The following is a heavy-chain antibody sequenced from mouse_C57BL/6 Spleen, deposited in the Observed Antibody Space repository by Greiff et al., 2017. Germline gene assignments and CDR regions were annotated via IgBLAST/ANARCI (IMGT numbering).Heavy chain of an antibody. J-gene: IGHJ3*01. CDR1: GFSLTSYG. Sequence: VQLQESGPGLVAPSQSLSITCTVSGFSLTSYGVDWVRQSPGKGLAWLGVIWGVGSSNNNSALKSRLSISKDNSKSQVFLKMNSLQTDDTAMYXCASLRGFAYWGQGTLVTVSA. CDR3: ASLRGFAY. CDR2: IWGVGSS. V-gene: IGHV2-6*01.